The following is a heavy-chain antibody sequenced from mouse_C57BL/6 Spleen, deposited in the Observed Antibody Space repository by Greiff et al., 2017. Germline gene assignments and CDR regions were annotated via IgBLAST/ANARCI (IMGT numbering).Heavy chain of an antibody. CDR2: ILPGSGST. CDR1: GYTFTGYW. Sequence: QVQLQQSGAELMKPGASVKLSCKATGYTFTGYWIEWVKQRPGHGLEWIGEILPGSGSTNYNEKFKGKATFTADTSSNTAYMQLGSLTTEDSAIYYCSREGGAGYKDWFAYWGQGTLVTVSA. J-gene: IGHJ3*01. CDR3: SREGGAGYKDWFAY. D-gene: IGHD3-2*02. V-gene: IGHV1-9*01.